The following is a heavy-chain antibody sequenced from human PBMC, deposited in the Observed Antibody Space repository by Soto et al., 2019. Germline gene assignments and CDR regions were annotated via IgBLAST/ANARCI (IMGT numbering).Heavy chain of an antibody. V-gene: IGHV3-30-3*01. J-gene: IGHJ4*02. CDR2: ISYDGSNK. D-gene: IGHD3-3*01. CDR3: ARDTAEEFTIFGGGDY. Sequence: GGSLRLSCAASGFTFSSYAMHWVRQAPGKGLEWVAVISYDGSNKYYADSVKGRFTISRDNSKNTLYLQMNSLRAEDTAVYYCARDTAEEFTIFGGGDYWGQGTLVTVSS. CDR1: GFTFSSYA.